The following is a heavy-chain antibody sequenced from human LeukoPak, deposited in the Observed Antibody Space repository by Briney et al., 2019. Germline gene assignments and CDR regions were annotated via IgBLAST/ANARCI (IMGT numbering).Heavy chain of an antibody. CDR3: ARGSHESTWV. D-gene: IGHD2/OR15-2a*01. CDR1: GDSVSSNSAA. CDR2: TYYRSKLYY. J-gene: IGHJ4*02. V-gene: IGHV6-1*01. Sequence: SQTLSLTCAISGDSVSSNSAAWSWIRQSPSRGLEWLARTYYRSKLYYDYAVSLRSRITINPDPSRNQFFLQVNSVTAEDTAVYYCARGSHESTWVWGQGTPVTVSS.